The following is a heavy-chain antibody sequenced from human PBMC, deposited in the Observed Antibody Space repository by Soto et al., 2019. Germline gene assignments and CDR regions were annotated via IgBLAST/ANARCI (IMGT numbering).Heavy chain of an antibody. J-gene: IGHJ3*02. D-gene: IGHD1-26*01. Sequence: LNCALKSGLLGKSVYHGGRLRLHTGKGLEWIASIKYSGTTFYNPSLKSRVTLSVDTSKDQFALKLSSVTAAETAVYYCARHGITGSYYPALDIW. CDR1: SGLLGKSVYH. V-gene: IGHV4-39*01. CDR2: IKYSGTT. CDR3: ARHGITGSYYPALDI.